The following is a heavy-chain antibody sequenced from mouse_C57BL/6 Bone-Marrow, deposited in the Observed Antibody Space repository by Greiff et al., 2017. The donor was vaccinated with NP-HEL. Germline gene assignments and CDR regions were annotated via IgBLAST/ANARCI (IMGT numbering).Heavy chain of an antibody. Sequence: EVQLQESGPGLVKPSQSLSLTCSVTGYSITSGYYWNWIRQFPGNKLEWMGYISYDGSNNYNPSLKNRISITRDTSKNQLFLKLNSVTTEDTATYYCARKSNWNAMDYWGQGTSVTVSS. CDR3: ARKSNWNAMDY. CDR2: ISYDGSN. CDR1: GYSITSGYY. J-gene: IGHJ4*01. D-gene: IGHD2-5*01. V-gene: IGHV3-6*01.